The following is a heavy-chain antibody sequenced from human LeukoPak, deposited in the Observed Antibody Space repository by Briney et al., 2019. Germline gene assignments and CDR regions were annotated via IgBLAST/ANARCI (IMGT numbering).Heavy chain of an antibody. Sequence: PSQTLSLTCTVSGGSISSGSYYWSWIRQPPGKGLEWIGYIYYSGSTNYNPSLKSRVTISVDTSKNQFSLKLSSVTAADTAVYYCARTYSGSSNLDYWGQGTLVTVSS. CDR2: IYYSGST. CDR1: GGSISSGSYY. D-gene: IGHD1-26*01. J-gene: IGHJ4*02. V-gene: IGHV4-61*01. CDR3: ARTYSGSSNLDY.